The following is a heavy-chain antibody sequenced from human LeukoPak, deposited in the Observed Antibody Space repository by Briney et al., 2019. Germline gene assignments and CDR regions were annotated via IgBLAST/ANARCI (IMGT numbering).Heavy chain of an antibody. CDR1: GGSISSYY. D-gene: IGHD6-13*01. Sequence: PSETLSLTCTVSGGSISSYYWSWIRQPAGKGLEWIGRIYTSGSTNYNPSLKSRVTMSVDTSKNQFSLKLSSVTAADTAVYYCARDGKYSSSWFRSLDYWGQGTLVTVSS. J-gene: IGHJ4*02. CDR2: IYTSGST. CDR3: ARDGKYSSSWFRSLDY. V-gene: IGHV4-4*07.